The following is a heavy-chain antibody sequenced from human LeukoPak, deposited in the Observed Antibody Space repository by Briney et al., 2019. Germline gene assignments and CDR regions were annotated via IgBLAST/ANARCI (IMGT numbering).Heavy chain of an antibody. CDR1: GFTFSSYS. V-gene: IGHV3-21*01. D-gene: IGHD1-20*01. J-gene: IGHJ4*02. CDR2: ISSSSSYI. Sequence: PGGSLRLSCAASGFTFSSYSMDWVRQAPGKGLEWVSSISSSSSYIYYADSVKGRFTISRDNAKNSLYLQMNSLRAEDTAVYYCARDNWKESYVDYWGQGTLVTVSS. CDR3: ARDNWKESYVDY.